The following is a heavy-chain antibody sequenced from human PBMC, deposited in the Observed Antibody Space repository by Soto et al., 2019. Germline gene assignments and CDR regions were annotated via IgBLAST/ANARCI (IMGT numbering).Heavy chain of an antibody. V-gene: IGHV3-30-3*01. CDR2: ISYDGSNK. Sequence: QVQLVESGGGVVQPGRSLRLSCAASGFTFSSDAMHWVRQAPGKGLERVAVISYDGSNKYYADSVKGRFTISRDNSKNPLYLQMNSLRAEDTAVYYCARDYYRFNSGYGFSMDVWGQGTTVTVSS. D-gene: IGHD5-12*01. CDR3: ARDYYRFNSGYGFSMDV. J-gene: IGHJ6*02. CDR1: GFTFSSDA.